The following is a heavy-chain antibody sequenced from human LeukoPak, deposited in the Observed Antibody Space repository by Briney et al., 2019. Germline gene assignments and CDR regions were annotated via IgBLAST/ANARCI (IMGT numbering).Heavy chain of an antibody. Sequence: ALVKVSCKASGYTFTSYDINWVRQATGQGLEWMGWMNPNSGNTGYAQKFQGRVTMTRNTSISTAYMELSSLRSEDTAVYYCARTGMTMVPKIDYWGQGTLVTVSS. D-gene: IGHD4/OR15-4a*01. V-gene: IGHV1-8*01. CDR3: ARTGMTMVPKIDY. J-gene: IGHJ4*02. CDR1: GYTFTSYD. CDR2: MNPNSGNT.